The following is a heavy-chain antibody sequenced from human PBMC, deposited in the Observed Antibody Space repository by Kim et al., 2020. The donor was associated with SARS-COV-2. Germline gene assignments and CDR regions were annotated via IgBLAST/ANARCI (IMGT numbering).Heavy chain of an antibody. CDR2: INPNSGGT. D-gene: IGHD3-10*01. CDR1: GYTFTGYY. CDR3: ARDQLNYYGSGRGGFDP. V-gene: IGHV1-2*04. Sequence: ASVKVSCKASGYTFTGYYMHWVRQAPGQGLEWMGWINPNSGGTNYAQKFQGWVTMTRDTSISTAYMELSRLRSDDTAVNYCARDQLNYYGSGRGGFDPWGQGTLVTVSS. J-gene: IGHJ5*02.